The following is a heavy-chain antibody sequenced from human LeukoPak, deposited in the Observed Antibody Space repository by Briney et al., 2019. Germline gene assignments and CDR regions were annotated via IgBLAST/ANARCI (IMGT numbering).Heavy chain of an antibody. CDR1: GGSISSYY. V-gene: IGHV4-59*08. D-gene: IGHD1-1*01. Sequence: SETLSLTCTVSGGSISSYYWSWIRQPPGKGLEWIGCIHHSGSTNYNPSLKSRVTISVDTSKNQFSLKLSSVTAADTAVYYCARIGNYYFDYWGQGTLVTVSS. J-gene: IGHJ4*02. CDR3: ARIGNYYFDY. CDR2: IHHSGST.